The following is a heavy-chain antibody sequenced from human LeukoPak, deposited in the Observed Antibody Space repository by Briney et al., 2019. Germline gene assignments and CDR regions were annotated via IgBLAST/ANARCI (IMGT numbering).Heavy chain of an antibody. CDR3: ARGLDCSSTSCYLGNWFDP. Sequence: SEILSLTCLVSGDSMRSDFWSWIRQPPGKGLEWIGYVSGSGSTNYNPSLKSRVTMSVDTSKNQFSLKLSSVTAADTAVYYCARGLDCSSTSCYLGNWFDPWGQGTLVTISS. CDR2: VSGSGST. V-gene: IGHV4-59*12. J-gene: IGHJ5*02. CDR1: GDSMRSDF. D-gene: IGHD2-2*01.